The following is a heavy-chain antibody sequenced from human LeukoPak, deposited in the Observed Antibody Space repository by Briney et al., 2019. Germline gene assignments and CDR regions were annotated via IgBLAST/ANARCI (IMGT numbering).Heavy chain of an antibody. V-gene: IGHV4-34*01. J-gene: IGHJ4*02. CDR3: ARRGPYYDFWSGSPRPFDY. CDR1: GGSFSGYY. D-gene: IGHD3-3*01. Sequence: SETLSLTCAVYGGSFSGYYWSWIRQPPGKGLEWIGEINHSGSTNHNPSLKSRVTISVDTSKNQFSLKLSSVTAADTAVYYCARRGPYYDFWSGSPRPFDYWGQGTLVTVSS. CDR2: INHSGST.